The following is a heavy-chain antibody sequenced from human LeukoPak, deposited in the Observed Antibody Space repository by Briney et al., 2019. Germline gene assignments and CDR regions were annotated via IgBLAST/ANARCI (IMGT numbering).Heavy chain of an antibody. J-gene: IGHJ4*02. D-gene: IGHD6-13*01. CDR3: ARDGGSSWSDFDY. CDR2: IIPIFGTA. Sequence: SVKVSCKASGGTFSSYAIIWVRQAPGQGLEWMGGIIPIFGTANYAQKFQGRVTITTDESTSTAYMELSSLRSEDTAVYYCARDGGSSWSDFDYWGQGTLVTVSS. V-gene: IGHV1-69*05. CDR1: GGTFSSYA.